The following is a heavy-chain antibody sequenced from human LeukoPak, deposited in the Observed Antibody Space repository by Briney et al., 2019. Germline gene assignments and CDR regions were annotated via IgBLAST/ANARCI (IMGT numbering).Heavy chain of an antibody. J-gene: IGHJ4*02. D-gene: IGHD3-22*01. CDR1: GYTFTGYY. CDR3: ARAFRGYYYDSSGYPYFDY. CDR2: INPNSGGT. Sequence: ASVKVSCKASGYTFTGYYMHWVRQAPGQGLEWMGWINPNSGGTNSAQKFQGRVTMTRDTSISTVYMELGRLRSDDTAVYYCARAFRGYYYDSSGYPYFDYWGQGTLVTVSS. V-gene: IGHV1-2*02.